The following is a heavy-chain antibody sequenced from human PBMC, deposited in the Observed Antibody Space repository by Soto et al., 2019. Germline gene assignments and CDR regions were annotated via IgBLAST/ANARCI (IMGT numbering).Heavy chain of an antibody. CDR2: IIPIFGTA. Sequence: SVKVSCKASGGTFSSYAISWVRQAPGQGLEWMGGIIPIFGTANYAQKFQGRVTITADESTSTAYMELSSLRSEETAVYYCASCNDSSGYYYPSYYYYGMDVWGQGTTVTVSS. CDR3: ASCNDSSGYYYPSYYYYGMDV. J-gene: IGHJ6*02. D-gene: IGHD3-22*01. CDR1: GGTFSSYA. V-gene: IGHV1-69*13.